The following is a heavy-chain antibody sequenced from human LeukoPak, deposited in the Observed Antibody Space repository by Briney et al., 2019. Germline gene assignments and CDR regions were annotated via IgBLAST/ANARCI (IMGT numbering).Heavy chain of an antibody. CDR3: ARGLYYDSSGYPYY. Sequence: SETLSLTCAVYGGSFSGYYWSWIRQPPGKGLEWIGEINHSGSTNYNPSLKSRVTISVDTSKNQFSLKLSSVTAADTAVYYCARGLYYDSSGYPYYWRQGTLVTVSS. D-gene: IGHD3-22*01. J-gene: IGHJ4*02. CDR2: INHSGST. V-gene: IGHV4-34*01. CDR1: GGSFSGYY.